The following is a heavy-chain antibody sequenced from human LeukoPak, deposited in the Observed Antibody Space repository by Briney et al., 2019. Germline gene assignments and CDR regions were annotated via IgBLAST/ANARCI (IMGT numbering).Heavy chain of an antibody. CDR1: GYTFTTKY. CDR3: ARDGLAGTYFFDY. V-gene: IGHV1-46*01. D-gene: IGHD6-19*01. Sequence: ASVKVSCKASGYTFTTKYIHWARQAPGQGIEWMGMISPSGGSTSYPQKFQGRVTMTRDTSTSTAYMELSSLRSEDTAVYFCARDGLAGTYFFDYWGQGTLVTVSS. CDR2: ISPSGGST. J-gene: IGHJ4*02.